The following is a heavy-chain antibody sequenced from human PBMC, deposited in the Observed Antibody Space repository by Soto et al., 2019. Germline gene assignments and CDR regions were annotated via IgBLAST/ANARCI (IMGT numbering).Heavy chain of an antibody. CDR3: ARERGYSYASDAFDI. Sequence: EVQLVESGGGLVQPGGSLRLSCAASGFTVSSNYMSWVRQAPGKGLEWVSVIYSGGSTYYADSVKGRFTISRDNSKKTLDIQMNSLRAEDTAVYYCARERGYSYASDAFDIWGQGTMVTVSS. CDR1: GFTVSSNY. V-gene: IGHV3-66*01. J-gene: IGHJ3*02. D-gene: IGHD5-18*01. CDR2: IYSGGST.